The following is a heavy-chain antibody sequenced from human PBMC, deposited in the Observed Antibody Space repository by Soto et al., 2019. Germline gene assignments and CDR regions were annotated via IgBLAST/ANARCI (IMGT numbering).Heavy chain of an antibody. D-gene: IGHD2-15*01. V-gene: IGHV1-69*17. CDR2: ITPLFGIP. CDR3: ARDTHSAGGWFDT. CDR1: GGTSRSLS. J-gene: IGHJ5*02. Sequence: QVQLVQSGAEVKKPGSSVKVSCKASGGTSRSLSITWVRQAPGQGLEWMGGITPLFGIPNYPQKFQGRLTITADKSTGTAYVELSIIRSEDTAVYYCARDTHSAGGWFDTWGRGTLVTVSS.